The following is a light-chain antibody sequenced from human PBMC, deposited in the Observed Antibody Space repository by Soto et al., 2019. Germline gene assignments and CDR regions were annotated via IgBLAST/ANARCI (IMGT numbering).Light chain of an antibody. CDR2: AVS. CDR1: QDISNY. CDR3: QQCHSYPIT. J-gene: IGKJ5*01. Sequence: DIQMTQSPSSLSASVGDRVTITCRASQDISNYLAWFQQKPGKAPKSLIYAVSTLQSGVPSRFSGSGSGTDFTLTINGLQPEDFATYFCQQCHSYPITFGQGTRLEIK. V-gene: IGKV1-16*01.